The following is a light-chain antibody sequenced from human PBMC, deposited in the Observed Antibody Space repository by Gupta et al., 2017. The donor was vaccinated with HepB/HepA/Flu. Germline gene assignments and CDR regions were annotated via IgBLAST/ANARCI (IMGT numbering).Light chain of an antibody. V-gene: IGKV1-5*03. Sequence: DIQMNQSPSTLSAFVGDRVTISCRASQSISSWLAWYQQKPGKAPKVLIYKASSLESGVPSRFSGSGSGTKFTLTISSLQPDDFATYYCQQYNSYPWTFGQGTKVEIK. CDR1: QSISSW. CDR3: QQYNSYPWT. CDR2: KAS. J-gene: IGKJ1*01.